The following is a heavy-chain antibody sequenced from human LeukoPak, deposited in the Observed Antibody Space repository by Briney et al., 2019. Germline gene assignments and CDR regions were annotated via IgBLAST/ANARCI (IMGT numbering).Heavy chain of an antibody. J-gene: IGHJ4*02. V-gene: IGHV4-59*01. CDR1: GGSISSYY. D-gene: IGHD3-22*01. CDR3: ARDYDSSGESDY. CDR2: IYYSGST. Sequence: MASETLSLTCTVSGGSISSYYWSWIRQPPGKGLERIGYIYYSGSTNYNPSLKSRVTISVDTSKNQFSLKLSSVTAADTAVYYCARDYDSSGESDYWGQGTLVTVSS.